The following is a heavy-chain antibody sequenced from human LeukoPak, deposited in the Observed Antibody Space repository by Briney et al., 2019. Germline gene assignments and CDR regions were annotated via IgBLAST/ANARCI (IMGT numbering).Heavy chain of an antibody. D-gene: IGHD6-19*01. CDR1: GFTFSSYG. V-gene: IGHV3-30*03. J-gene: IGHJ4*02. CDR2: ISYDGSNK. Sequence: GGSLRLSCAASGFTFSSYGMHWVRQAPGKGLEWVAVISYDGSNKYYADSVKGRFTISRDNSKNTLYLQMNSLRAEDTAVYYRAYSSGWYFDYWGQGTLVTVSS. CDR3: AYSSGWYFDY.